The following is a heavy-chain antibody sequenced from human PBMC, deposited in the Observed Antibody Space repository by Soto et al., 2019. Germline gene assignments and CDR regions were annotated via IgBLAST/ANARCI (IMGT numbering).Heavy chain of an antibody. Sequence: QAQLVESGGGLVKPGGSLRLSCAASGFTFSDYYTSWIRQAPGEGLEWVSYISGDGSTTYYADSVRGRFTISRDNAKNSLYLQMTSLRAEDTAVYYCASDRGADYLPVWGQGTLVTVSS. D-gene: IGHD3-10*01. CDR1: GFTFSDYY. CDR3: ASDRGADYLPV. V-gene: IGHV3-11*01. J-gene: IGHJ4*02. CDR2: ISGDGSTT.